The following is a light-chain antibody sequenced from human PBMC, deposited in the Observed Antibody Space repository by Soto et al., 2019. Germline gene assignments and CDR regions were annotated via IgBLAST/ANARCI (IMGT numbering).Light chain of an antibody. CDR3: QQYGSSPGT. Sequence: EIVLTQSPGTLSLSPGERATLSCRASQSVNNNYLAWYQQKPGQAPRLLIHGAAIRATGIPDRFSGSGSGADFTLTIIRLEPEDFAVYYCQQYGSSPGTFGQGTRLEIK. CDR1: QSVNNNY. CDR2: GAA. V-gene: IGKV3-20*01. J-gene: IGKJ5*01.